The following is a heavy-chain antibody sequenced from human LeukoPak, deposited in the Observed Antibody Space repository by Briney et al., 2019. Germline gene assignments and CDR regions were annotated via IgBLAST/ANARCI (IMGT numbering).Heavy chain of an antibody. D-gene: IGHD3-22*01. V-gene: IGHV3-74*01. Sequence: GGSLRLSYGASGFTFSYHWMHWVRQVPGKGLLWVSRIDGGGSSTSYADSVKGRFSISRDNAKSTLYLQMSSLRAEDTAVYYCARGPGSSGGAYVGDYWGPGTLVTVSS. CDR3: ARGPGSSGGAYVGDY. CDR1: GFTFSYHW. J-gene: IGHJ4*01. CDR2: IDGGGSST.